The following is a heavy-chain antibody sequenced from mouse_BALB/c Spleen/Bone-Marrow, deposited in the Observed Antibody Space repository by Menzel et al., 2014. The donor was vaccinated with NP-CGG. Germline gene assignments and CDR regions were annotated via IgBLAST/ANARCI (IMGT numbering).Heavy chain of an antibody. CDR2: INSNGGST. CDR3: ARSQAYYGNYFDY. Sequence: EVKPVESGGGLVQPGGSLKLSCAASGFTFSSYGMSWVRQTPDKRLELVATINSNGGSTYYPDSVKGRFTISRDNAKNTLYLQMSSLKSEDTAMYYCARSQAYYGNYFDYWGQGTTLTVSS. D-gene: IGHD2-10*01. V-gene: IGHV5-6-3*01. J-gene: IGHJ2*01. CDR1: GFTFSSYG.